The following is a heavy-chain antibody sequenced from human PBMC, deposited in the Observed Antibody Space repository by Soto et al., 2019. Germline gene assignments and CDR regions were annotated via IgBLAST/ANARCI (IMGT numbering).Heavy chain of an antibody. D-gene: IGHD1-26*01. CDR2: IYYKGST. Sequence: QVQLQESGPGLVKPSRTLSLTCTVSGGSISSGGYYWSWIRQHPGKGLEWIGYIYYKGSTYYNPSLKSRVTISVDTSKNQFSLNLSSVTVADTAVYYCARDALFSGSYTLDYWGQGTLVTVSS. CDR3: ARDALFSGSYTLDY. J-gene: IGHJ4*02. V-gene: IGHV4-31*03. CDR1: GGSISSGGYY.